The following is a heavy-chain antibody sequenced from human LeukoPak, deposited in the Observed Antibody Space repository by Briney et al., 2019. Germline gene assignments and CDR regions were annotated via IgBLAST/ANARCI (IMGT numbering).Heavy chain of an antibody. CDR2: IWFDESNI. CDR1: GFLFGSFA. Sequence: GGSLRLSCTASGFLFGSFAMPWVRQAPGKGLEWVAVIWFDESNIHYVDSVKDRFTISRDNSKNTLYLQMNSLRAEDTAIYYCAKDKIYYDAWGQGTLVTVSS. CDR3: AKDKIYYDA. J-gene: IGHJ5*02. V-gene: IGHV3-33*06. D-gene: IGHD3-22*01.